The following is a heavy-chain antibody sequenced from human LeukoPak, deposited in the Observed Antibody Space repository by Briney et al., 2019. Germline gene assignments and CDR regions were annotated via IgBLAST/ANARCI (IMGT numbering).Heavy chain of an antibody. J-gene: IGHJ4*02. CDR1: GFTFSSYA. D-gene: IGHD6-19*01. CDR3: AKMYSSGWHFDY. Sequence: GGSLRLSCAASGFTFSSYAMSWVRQAPGKGLEWVSGIGGSGGSTYYADSVKGRFTISRDNSKYTLYLQMTSLRAEDTAVYYCAKMYSSGWHFDYWGQGTLVTVSS. V-gene: IGHV3-23*01. CDR2: IGGSGGST.